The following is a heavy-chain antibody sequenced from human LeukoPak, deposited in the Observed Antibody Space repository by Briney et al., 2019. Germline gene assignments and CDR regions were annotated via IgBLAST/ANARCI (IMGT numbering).Heavy chain of an antibody. J-gene: IGHJ4*02. Sequence: GGSLRLSCVVSGLTFSNAWMTWVRQAPGKGLEWVGFIRSKPYGGTAEYAASVKGRFTISRDDSKNIAYLQMNSLKTEDTAVYYCTRAPQSDSRSPFYFDYWGQGTLVTVSS. CDR1: GLTFSNAW. CDR2: IRSKPYGGTA. V-gene: IGHV3-49*04. D-gene: IGHD1-26*01. CDR3: TRAPQSDSRSPFYFDY.